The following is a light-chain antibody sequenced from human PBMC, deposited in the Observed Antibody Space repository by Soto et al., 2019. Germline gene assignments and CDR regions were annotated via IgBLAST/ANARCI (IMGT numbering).Light chain of an antibody. CDR3: QQRINWPPT. V-gene: IGKV3-11*01. Sequence: EIVLTQSPATLSLSPGERATLSCRASQSVSSYLAWYQQKPGQAPGLLIYDASNRATGIPARFSGSGSGADFTLTISSLEPEDFAVYYCQQRINWPPTFGQGTRLEIK. CDR1: QSVSSY. J-gene: IGKJ5*01. CDR2: DAS.